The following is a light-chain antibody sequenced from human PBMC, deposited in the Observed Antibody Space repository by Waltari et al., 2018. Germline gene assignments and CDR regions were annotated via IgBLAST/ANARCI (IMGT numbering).Light chain of an antibody. CDR1: SGSVYSSYY. Sequence: QTVVTQEPSFSVSPGGTAALTCGLSSGSVYSSYYASWYQQTPGQAPRTLIYNTDSRSSGFPERLPGSIRGHKADLPITGAQADDESDYYCVLYSGSGIGVFGGGTKLTGL. V-gene: IGLV8-61*01. CDR3: VLYSGSGIGV. J-gene: IGLJ3*02. CDR2: NTD.